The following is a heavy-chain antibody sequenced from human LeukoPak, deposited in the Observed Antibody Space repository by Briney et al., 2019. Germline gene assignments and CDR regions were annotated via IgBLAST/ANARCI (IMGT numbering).Heavy chain of an antibody. CDR3: AKDVSDGDYFDF. D-gene: IGHD3-10*01. V-gene: IGHV3-30*02. Sequence: PGGSLRLSCAASGFIFSTYGMHWVRQPPGKGLEWVAFIRYDGTNQYYVDSVKGRFTISRDNAKNTVYLQMISLRPEDTAVYYCAKDVSDGDYFDFWGQGILVAVSS. CDR2: IRYDGTNQ. J-gene: IGHJ4*02. CDR1: GFIFSTYG.